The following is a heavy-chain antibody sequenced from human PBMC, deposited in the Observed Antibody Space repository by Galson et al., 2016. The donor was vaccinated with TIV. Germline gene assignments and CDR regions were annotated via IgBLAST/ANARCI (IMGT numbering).Heavy chain of an antibody. CDR1: GGTFSSYA. CDR2: IIPTFGTA. CDR3: ARRSAAITIFGVDYYYGMDV. J-gene: IGHJ6*02. Sequence: SVKVSCKASGGTFSSYAISWVRQAPGQGLEWMGGIIPTFGTANYAQKFQGRVTITADESTSTAYMELSSLRSEDTAVYYCARRSAAITIFGVDYYYGMDVWGQGATVTVSS. D-gene: IGHD3-3*01. V-gene: IGHV1-69*13.